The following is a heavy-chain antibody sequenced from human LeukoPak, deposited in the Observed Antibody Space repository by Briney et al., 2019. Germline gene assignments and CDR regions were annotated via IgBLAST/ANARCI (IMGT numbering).Heavy chain of an antibody. CDR1: GYTFTSYA. CDR3: ARNSRVASTSGLNY. J-gene: IGHJ4*02. Sequence: SVKVSCKASGYTFTSYAMNWVRQAPGQGLEWMGEITPIFGEAQNAEKFQGRVTITADEPTSTVYMELTSLRLDDTAMYYCARNSRVASTSGLNYWGQGTLVTVSS. V-gene: IGHV1-69*13. CDR2: ITPIFGEA. D-gene: IGHD5-12*01.